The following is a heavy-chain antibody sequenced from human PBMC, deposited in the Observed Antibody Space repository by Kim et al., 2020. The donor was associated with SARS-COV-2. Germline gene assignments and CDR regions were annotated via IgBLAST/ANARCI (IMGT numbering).Heavy chain of an antibody. D-gene: IGHD3-10*01. CDR3: ATGRGYYGSGSYYNGLYYYYGMDV. CDR2: IYPGDSDT. CDR1: GYSFTSYW. J-gene: IGHJ6*02. Sequence: GESLKISCKGSGYSFTSYWIGWVRQMPGKGLEWMGIIYPGDSDTRYSPSFQGQVTISADKSISTAYLQWSSLKASDTAMYYCATGRGYYGSGSYYNGLYYYYGMDVWGQGTTVTVSS. V-gene: IGHV5-51*01.